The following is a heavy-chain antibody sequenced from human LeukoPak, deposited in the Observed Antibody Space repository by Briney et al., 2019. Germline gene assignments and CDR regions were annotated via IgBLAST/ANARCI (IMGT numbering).Heavy chain of an antibody. Sequence: PGGSLRLSCAASGFTINYMAWVRQAPGKGLEWVSVIYNGGTTYYAHSVKGRLTISRDNSENTLYLQMNSLRAEDTAVYYCARGTSEAFRSLDSWGQGSVDTDSS. CDR2: IYNGGTT. CDR3: ARGTSEAFRSLDS. J-gene: IGHJ4*02. CDR1: GFTINY. D-gene: IGHD1-14*01. V-gene: IGHV3-66*01.